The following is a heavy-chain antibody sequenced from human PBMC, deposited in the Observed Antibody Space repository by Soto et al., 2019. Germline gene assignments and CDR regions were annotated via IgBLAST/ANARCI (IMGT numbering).Heavy chain of an antibody. J-gene: IGHJ6*02. CDR3: ARDLSIAARGYYYGMDV. CDR1: GFTFSSYA. Sequence: QVQLVESGGGVVQPGRSLRLSCAASGFTFSSYAMHWVRQAPGKGLEWVAVISYDGSNKYYADSVKGRFTISRDNSKNTLYLQMNSLRAEDTAVYYCARDLSIAARGYYYGMDVWGQGTMVTVSS. CDR2: ISYDGSNK. V-gene: IGHV3-30-3*01. D-gene: IGHD6-6*01.